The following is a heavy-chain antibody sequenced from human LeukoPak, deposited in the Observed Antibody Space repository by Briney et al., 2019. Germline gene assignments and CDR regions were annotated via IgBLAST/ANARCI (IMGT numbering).Heavy chain of an antibody. J-gene: IGHJ4*02. CDR2: IYNFENTRSI. CDR3: ARSPLISTGWLGFDS. D-gene: IGHD6-19*01. CDR1: GGSINNYY. Sequence: SETLSLTCTVSGGSINNYYWSWVRQPPGKGLEWIGYIYNFENTRSINYNPSLKSRVAISIDTSTNQFSLRLSSVTAADTAVYYCARSPLISTGWLGFDSWGQGTLVTVSS. V-gene: IGHV4-59*01.